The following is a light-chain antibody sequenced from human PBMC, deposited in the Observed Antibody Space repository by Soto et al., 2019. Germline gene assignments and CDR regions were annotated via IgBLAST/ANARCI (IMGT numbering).Light chain of an antibody. CDR2: AAS. V-gene: IGKV1-39*01. CDR1: QRTSGW. Sequence: DIQMTQSPSTLSAFVGDRVTITCRASQRTSGWLAWYQQKTGKAPKLLIYAASSLQSEVPSRFSGSGGGTDFTLSISSVQPEDFATYFCQQSYMDPITFGQGTRLEIK. CDR3: QQSYMDPIT. J-gene: IGKJ5*01.